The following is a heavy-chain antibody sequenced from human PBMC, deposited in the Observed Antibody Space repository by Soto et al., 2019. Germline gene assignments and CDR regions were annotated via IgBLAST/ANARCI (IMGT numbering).Heavy chain of an antibody. J-gene: IGHJ4*02. CDR1: GGSIGSYH. CDR2: VYYTGTT. D-gene: IGHD3-3*01. CDR3: ARDTVLRGIFAL. V-gene: IGHV4-59*01. Sequence: SATLSLTCTVSGGSIGSYHWSWVRQPPGKGLEWIASVYYTGTTNYNPSLGSRVTISIDAPENQISLKLTSVTAAATAFYYWARDTVLRGIFALWGQGTLVPFSS.